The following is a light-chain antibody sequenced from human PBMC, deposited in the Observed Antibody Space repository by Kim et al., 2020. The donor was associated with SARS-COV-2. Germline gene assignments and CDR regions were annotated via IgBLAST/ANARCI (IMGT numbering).Light chain of an antibody. CDR3: QQTSRAPRT. Sequence: DIQMTQSPSSLSASVGDRVTITCRASQGINNYLAWYQQKPGKVPKLLIYPASTLQSGVPSRFGGSGSGTDFTLTINSLQPEDVATDYCQQTSRAPRTFGQGTKVDIK. J-gene: IGKJ1*01. V-gene: IGKV1-27*01. CDR2: PAS. CDR1: QGINNY.